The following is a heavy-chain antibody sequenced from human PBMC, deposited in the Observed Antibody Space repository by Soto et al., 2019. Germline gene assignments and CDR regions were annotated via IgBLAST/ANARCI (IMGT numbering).Heavy chain of an antibody. J-gene: IGHJ4*02. CDR3: AKDKGYQLLAQFDY. D-gene: IGHD2-2*01. CDR2: IGGNAAGT. Sequence: PGGSLRLSCAASGFSFSSYAMNWVRQAPGKGLEWVSVIGGNAAGTYYADSVKGRFTISRDNSKNTLYLQMNSLRAEDTAVYYCAKDKGYQLLAQFDYWAQGTLVTVSS. V-gene: IGHV3-23*01. CDR1: GFSFSSYA.